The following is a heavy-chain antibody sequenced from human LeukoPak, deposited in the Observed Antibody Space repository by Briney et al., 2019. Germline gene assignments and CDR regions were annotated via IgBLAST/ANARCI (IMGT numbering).Heavy chain of an antibody. V-gene: IGHV3-30*02. J-gene: IGHJ4*02. CDR1: GFTFSSYG. CDR2: IRYDGSNK. Sequence: PGGSLRPSCAASGFTFSSYGMHWVRQAPGKGLEWVAFIRYDGSNKYYADSVKGRFTISRDNSKNTLYLQMNSLRAEDTAVYYCARDPKPYSSSWLFDYWGQGTLVTVSS. CDR3: ARDPKPYSSSWLFDY. D-gene: IGHD6-13*01.